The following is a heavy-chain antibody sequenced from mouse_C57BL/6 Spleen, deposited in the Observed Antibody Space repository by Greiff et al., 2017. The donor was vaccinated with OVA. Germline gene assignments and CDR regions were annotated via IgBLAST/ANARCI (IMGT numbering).Heavy chain of an antibody. CDR3: AVSITTVEDYFDY. Sequence: VQLQQPGAELVRPGSSVKLSCKASGYTFTSYWMHWVQQRPIQGLEWIGNIDPSDSETHYNQKFKDKATLTVDKSSSTAYMQLSSLTSEDSAVYYCAVSITTVEDYFDYWGQGTTLTVSS. D-gene: IGHD1-1*01. CDR2: IDPSDSET. V-gene: IGHV1-52*01. J-gene: IGHJ2*01. CDR1: GYTFTSYW.